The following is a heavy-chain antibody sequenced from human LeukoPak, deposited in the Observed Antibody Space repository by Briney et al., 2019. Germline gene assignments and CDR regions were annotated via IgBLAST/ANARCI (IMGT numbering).Heavy chain of an antibody. Sequence: GGSLRLSCAVSGFTVSSNYMSWVRQAPGKGLEWVSVLYSGGNTYYADSVKGRFTISRDNSKNTLYLQMNSLRAEDTAVYYCAKHLRFLEWLFDYWGQGTLVTVSS. CDR1: GFTVSSNY. D-gene: IGHD3-3*01. CDR2: LYSGGNT. CDR3: AKHLRFLEWLFDY. V-gene: IGHV3-53*01. J-gene: IGHJ4*02.